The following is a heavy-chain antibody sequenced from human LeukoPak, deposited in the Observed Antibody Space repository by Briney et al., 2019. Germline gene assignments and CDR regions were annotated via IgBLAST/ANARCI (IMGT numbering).Heavy chain of an antibody. V-gene: IGHV4-39*07. CDR3: ARDSSSSDGMDV. CDR2: IYYSGST. D-gene: IGHD6-13*01. J-gene: IGHJ6*02. CDR1: GGSISSSSYY. Sequence: SETLSLTCTVSGGSISSSSYYWGWIRQPPGKGLEWIGSIYYSGSTYYNPSLKSRVTISVDTSKNQFSLKLSSVTAADTAVYYCARDSSSSDGMDVWGQGTTVTVSS.